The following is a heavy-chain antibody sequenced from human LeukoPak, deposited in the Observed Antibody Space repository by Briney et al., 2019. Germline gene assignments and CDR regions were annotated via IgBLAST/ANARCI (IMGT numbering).Heavy chain of an antibody. Sequence: VASVKVSCKASGYTFTGYYIHWVRQAPGQGLEWMGWINPISGGTNYAQNFQGRVTMTRDTSIITAYMELSRLRSDDSAIYYCATKGTGDLGYWGQGTLVTVSS. V-gene: IGHV1-2*02. CDR1: GYTFTGYY. J-gene: IGHJ4*02. CDR3: ATKGTGDLGY. CDR2: INPISGGT. D-gene: IGHD7-27*01.